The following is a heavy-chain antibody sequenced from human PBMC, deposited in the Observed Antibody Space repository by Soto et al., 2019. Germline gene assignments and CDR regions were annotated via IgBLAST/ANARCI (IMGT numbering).Heavy chain of an antibody. D-gene: IGHD3-10*01. Sequence: QVQLQASGPGLVKPSQTLSLTCTVSGGSISSGDYYWSWIRQPPGKGLEWIGYIYYSGSTYYNPSLKSRVTISVDTSKNQFSLKLSSVTAADTAVYYCARAPFGELRTYYYGMDVWGQGTTVTVSS. J-gene: IGHJ6*02. V-gene: IGHV4-30-4*01. CDR1: GGSISSGDYY. CDR3: ARAPFGELRTYYYGMDV. CDR2: IYYSGST.